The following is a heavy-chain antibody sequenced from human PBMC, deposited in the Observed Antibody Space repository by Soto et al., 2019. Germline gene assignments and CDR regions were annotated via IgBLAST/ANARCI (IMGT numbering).Heavy chain of an antibody. D-gene: IGHD5-18*01. V-gene: IGHV3-30*18. Sequence: GGSLRLSCAASGFTFSSYGMHWVRQAPGKGLEWVAVISYDGSNKYYADSVKGRFTISRDNSKNTLYLQMNSLRAEDTAVYYCAKDRAEPDTAMVIYYYGMDVWGQGTTVTVSS. CDR3: AKDRAEPDTAMVIYYYGMDV. CDR2: ISYDGSNK. J-gene: IGHJ6*02. CDR1: GFTFSSYG.